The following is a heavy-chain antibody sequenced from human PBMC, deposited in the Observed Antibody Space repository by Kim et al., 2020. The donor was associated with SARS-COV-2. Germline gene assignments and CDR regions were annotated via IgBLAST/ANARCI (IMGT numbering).Heavy chain of an antibody. CDR1: GFTFDTYA. D-gene: IGHD2-21*01. Sequence: GGSLRLSCVASGFTFDTYAMSWVRQAPGKGLEWVSVISGGAVNKFYADSVRGRFTISRDNSNNMLYLQMNSLRDEDTALYYCAKMVIMDGYNYFYYYAMDVWGKGNTVTVSS. J-gene: IGHJ6*04. V-gene: IGHV3-23*01. CDR2: ISGGAVNK. CDR3: AKMVIMDGYNYFYYYAMDV.